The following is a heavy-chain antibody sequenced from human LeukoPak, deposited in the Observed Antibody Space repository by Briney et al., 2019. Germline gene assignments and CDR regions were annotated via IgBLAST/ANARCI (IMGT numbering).Heavy chain of an antibody. V-gene: IGHV3-23*01. Sequence: GGSLRLSCAASGFSFTSYAMSWARQPPGKGLEWVSTFTSNGGSTDSADSVKGRFTISRDSSKNTLDMQMNSLRAEDTAVYYCAKDGRVVRVFDYWGQGTLVTVSS. CDR2: FTSNGGST. D-gene: IGHD3-10*01. J-gene: IGHJ4*02. CDR1: GFSFTSYA. CDR3: AKDGRVVRVFDY.